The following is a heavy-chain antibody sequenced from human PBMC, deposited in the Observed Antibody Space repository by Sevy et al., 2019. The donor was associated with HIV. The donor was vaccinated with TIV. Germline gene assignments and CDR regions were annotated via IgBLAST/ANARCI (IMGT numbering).Heavy chain of an antibody. Sequence: SETLSLTCTVSGGSISSSSYYWGWIRQPPGKGLEWIGSIYYSGSTYYHPSLKSRVTISVDTSKNQFSLKLSSVTAADTAVYYCARSITMIVVVMDYWGQGTLVTVSS. D-gene: IGHD3-22*01. CDR3: ARSITMIVVVMDY. CDR2: IYYSGST. V-gene: IGHV4-39*01. J-gene: IGHJ4*02. CDR1: GGSISSSSYY.